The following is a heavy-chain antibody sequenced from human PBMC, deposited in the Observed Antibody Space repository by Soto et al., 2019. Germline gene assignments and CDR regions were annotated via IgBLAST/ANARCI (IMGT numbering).Heavy chain of an antibody. V-gene: IGHV3-21*01. J-gene: IGHJ3*02. D-gene: IGHD2-15*01. Sequence: EVQLVESGGGLVKPGGSLRLSCAASGFTFSSYSMNWVRQAPGKGLEWVSSISSSGSYIYYADSVKGRFTISRDNAKNSLYLQMNSLRAEDTAVYYCARDCGGSCFNVGAFDIWGQGTMVTVSS. CDR3: ARDCGGSCFNVGAFDI. CDR1: GFTFSSYS. CDR2: ISSSGSYI.